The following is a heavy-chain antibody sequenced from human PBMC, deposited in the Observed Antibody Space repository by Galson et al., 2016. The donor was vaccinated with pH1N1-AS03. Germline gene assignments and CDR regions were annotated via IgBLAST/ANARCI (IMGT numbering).Heavy chain of an antibody. CDR2: IFPGDFDT. D-gene: IGHD6-19*01. CDR1: GYSFTNYW. CDR3: ARSFTSGGNAYVSSYI. V-gene: IGHV5-51*01. Sequence: QSGAEVKKPGESLKISCKASGYSFTNYWIAWVRQMPGKGLEWMGIIFPGDFDTRYSPSFQGQVTISADKSISTAYVEWSSLTASDTAMYYGARSFTSGGNAYVSSYIWGRGILSTVST. J-gene: IGHJ3*02.